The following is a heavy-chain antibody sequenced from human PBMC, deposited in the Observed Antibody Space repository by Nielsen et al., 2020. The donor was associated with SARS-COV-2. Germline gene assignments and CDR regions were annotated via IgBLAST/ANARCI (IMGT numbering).Heavy chain of an antibody. CDR3: ARVRVGLVYRSRWYFDL. V-gene: IGHV4-34*01. CDR1: GGSFSGYY. D-gene: IGHD3-16*02. CDR2: INHSGST. Sequence: SETLSLTCAVYGGSFSGYYWSWIRQPPGKGLEWIGEINHSGSTNYNPSLKSRVTISVDTSKNQFSLKLSSVTAADTAVYYCARVRVGLVYRSRWYFDLWGRGTLVTVSS. J-gene: IGHJ2*01.